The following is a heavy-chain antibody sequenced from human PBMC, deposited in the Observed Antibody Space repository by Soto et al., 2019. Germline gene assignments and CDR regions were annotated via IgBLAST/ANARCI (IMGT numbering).Heavy chain of an antibody. CDR2: ISAYNGDT. D-gene: IGHD5-12*01. CDR3: ATTIGYSYYYYGMDV. CDR1: GYTLTSYG. Sequence: QVQLVQSGAEVTKPGASVKVSCKASGYTLTSYGISWVRQAPGQGLEWMGWISAYNGDTNYAQSLQGRVTMTTDTSTTTAYMELRSLRSDDTAVYYCATTIGYSYYYYGMDVGGQGTTVTVSS. V-gene: IGHV1-18*01. J-gene: IGHJ6*02.